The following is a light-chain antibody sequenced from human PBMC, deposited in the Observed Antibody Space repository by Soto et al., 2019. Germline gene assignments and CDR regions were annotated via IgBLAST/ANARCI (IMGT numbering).Light chain of an antibody. CDR3: QQLNSYLT. Sequence: DIQLTQSPSFLSASVGDIVTITFRASLGISSYLAWYQQKPGKAPKLLIYAASTLQSGAPSRFIGSGSGTEFTLTITSLQPEDFATYYCQQLNSYLTFGQGTRLEIK. CDR2: AAS. J-gene: IGKJ5*01. V-gene: IGKV1-9*01. CDR1: LGISSY.